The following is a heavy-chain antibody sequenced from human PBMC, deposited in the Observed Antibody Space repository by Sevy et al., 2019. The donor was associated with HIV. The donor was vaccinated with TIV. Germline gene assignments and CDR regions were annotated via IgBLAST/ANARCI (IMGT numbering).Heavy chain of an antibody. Sequence: EGSLRLSCAASGFTVSSNYMSWVRQAPGKGLEWVSVIYSGGSTYYADSVKGRFTISRDNSKNTLYLQMNSLRAEDTAVYYCARASPSYYFDYWGQGTLVTVSS. CDR2: IYSGGST. D-gene: IGHD2-2*01. V-gene: IGHV3-53*01. CDR1: GFTVSSNY. J-gene: IGHJ4*02. CDR3: ARASPSYYFDY.